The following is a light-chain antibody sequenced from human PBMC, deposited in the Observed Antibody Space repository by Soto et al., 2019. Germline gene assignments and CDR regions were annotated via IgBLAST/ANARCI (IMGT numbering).Light chain of an antibody. CDR3: CSYAGSTTGVV. J-gene: IGLJ2*01. CDR1: SNDVGNYNL. V-gene: IGLV2-23*01. Sequence: QSVLTQPASVSGSPGQSITVSCTGSSNDVGNYNLVSWYQQHPGKAPKLMIYEGSKRPSGVSNRFSGSKSGNTASLTISGLQAEDEADYYCCSYAGSTTGVVFGGGTKVTVL. CDR2: EGS.